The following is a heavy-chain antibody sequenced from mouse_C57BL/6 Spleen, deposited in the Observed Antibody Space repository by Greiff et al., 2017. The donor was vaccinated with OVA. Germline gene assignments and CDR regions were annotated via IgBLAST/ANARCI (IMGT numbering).Heavy chain of an antibody. V-gene: IGHV7-3*01. CDR1: GFTFTDYY. Sequence: DVMLVESGGGLVQPGGSLSLSCAASGFTFTDYYMSWVRQPPGKALEWLGFIRNKANGYTTDYSASVKGRFTISRDNSQSILYLKMNALRAEDSATDYCARTRGYYRPYYAMDYWGQGTSVTVSS. CDR2: IRNKANGYTT. J-gene: IGHJ4*01. D-gene: IGHD2-3*01. CDR3: ARTRGYYRPYYAMDY.